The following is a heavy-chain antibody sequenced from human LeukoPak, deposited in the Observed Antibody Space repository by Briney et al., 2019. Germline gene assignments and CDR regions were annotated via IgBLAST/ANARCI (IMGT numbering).Heavy chain of an antibody. D-gene: IGHD5-18*01. Sequence: SETLSLTCTVSGGSISTSSAYWVWIRQPPGKELEWIGSIYYSKNTYYNPSLKSRVTISADTSKNQFSLTLGTVIASGMAVYYCVSPRGFSYGYFDYWGQGTLVTVSS. CDR3: VSPRGFSYGYFDY. CDR1: GGSISTSSAY. CDR2: IYYSKNT. J-gene: IGHJ4*02. V-gene: IGHV4-39*01.